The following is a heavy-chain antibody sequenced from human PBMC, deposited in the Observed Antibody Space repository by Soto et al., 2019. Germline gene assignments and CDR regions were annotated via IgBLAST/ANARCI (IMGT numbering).Heavy chain of an antibody. Sequence: SETLSLTCTVSGGSISSYYWSWIRQPPGKGLEWIGYIYYSGSTNYNPSLKSRVTISVDTSKNQFSLKLSSVTAADTAVYYCALGHSEQEIDYWGQGTLVTVSS. CDR2: IYYSGST. D-gene: IGHD3-3*01. J-gene: IGHJ4*02. CDR3: ALGHSEQEIDY. V-gene: IGHV4-59*01. CDR1: GGSISSYY.